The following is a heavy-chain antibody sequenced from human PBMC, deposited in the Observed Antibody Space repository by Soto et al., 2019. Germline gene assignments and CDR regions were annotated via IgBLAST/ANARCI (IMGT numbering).Heavy chain of an antibody. V-gene: IGHV4-30-4*01. D-gene: IGHD3-3*01. CDR1: GGSISSGDYY. CDR3: ARDGRVFGVAIDY. Sequence: SETLSLTCTVSGGSISSGDYYWSWIRQPPGKGLEWIGYIYYSGSTYYNPSLKSRVTISVDTSKNQFSLKLSSVTAADTAVYYCARDGRVFGVAIDYWGQGTLVTVSS. CDR2: IYYSGST. J-gene: IGHJ4*02.